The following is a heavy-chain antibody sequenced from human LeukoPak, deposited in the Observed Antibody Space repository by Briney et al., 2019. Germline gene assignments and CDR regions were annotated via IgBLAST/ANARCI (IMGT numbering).Heavy chain of an antibody. J-gene: IGHJ4*02. Sequence: SETLSLTCTVSGGSIGSGGYNWSWIRQHPGKGLEWIGYIYYSGSTYYNPSLKSRVTISVDTSKNQFSLKLSSVTAADTAVYYCARGVWFGELLYYPHFDYWGQGTLVTVSS. CDR3: ARGVWFGELLYYPHFDY. CDR1: GGSIGSGGYN. V-gene: IGHV4-31*03. D-gene: IGHD3-10*01. CDR2: IYYSGST.